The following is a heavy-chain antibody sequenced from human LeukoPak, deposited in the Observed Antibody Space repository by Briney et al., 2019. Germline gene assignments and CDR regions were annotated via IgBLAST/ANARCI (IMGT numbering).Heavy chain of an antibody. V-gene: IGHV1-18*04. J-gene: IGHJ4*02. CDR1: GYTFTGYY. CDR3: ARALRPAMVTPDY. D-gene: IGHD5-18*01. CDR2: ISAYNGNT. Sequence: ASVKVSCKASGYTFTGYYMHWVRQAPGQGLEWMGWISAYNGNTNYAQKLQGRVTMTTDTSTSTAYMELRSLRSDDTAVYYCARALRPAMVTPDYWGQGTLVTVSS.